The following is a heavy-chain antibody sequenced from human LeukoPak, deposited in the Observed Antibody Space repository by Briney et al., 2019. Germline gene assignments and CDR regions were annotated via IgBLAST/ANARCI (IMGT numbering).Heavy chain of an antibody. CDR2: IIPIFGTA. D-gene: IGHD3-3*01. V-gene: IGHV1-69*13. Sequence: GASVKVSCKASGGTFSSYAISWVRQAPGQGLEWMGGIIPIFGTANYAQKFQGRVTITADESTSTAYMELSSLRSEDTAVYYCARDKRAFGVVIPYYYYYYMDVWGKGTTVTVSS. CDR1: GGTFSSYA. J-gene: IGHJ6*03. CDR3: ARDKRAFGVVIPYYYYYYMDV.